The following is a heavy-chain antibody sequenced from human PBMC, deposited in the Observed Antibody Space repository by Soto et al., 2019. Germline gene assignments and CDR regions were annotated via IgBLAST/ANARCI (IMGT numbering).Heavy chain of an antibody. Sequence: QVQLGQSGAEVKKPGSSVKVSCKASGGTFSSYAISWVRQAPGQGLEWMGGIIPIFGTANYAQKFQGRVTITADESTSTANMELSSVRSEDTAVYYCAREDTAMAADYWGQGTLVTVSS. CDR3: AREDTAMAADY. V-gene: IGHV1-69*12. J-gene: IGHJ4*02. D-gene: IGHD5-18*01. CDR1: GGTFSSYA. CDR2: IIPIFGTA.